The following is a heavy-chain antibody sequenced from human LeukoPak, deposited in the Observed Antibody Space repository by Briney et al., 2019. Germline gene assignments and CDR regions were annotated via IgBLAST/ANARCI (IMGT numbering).Heavy chain of an antibody. CDR3: ARQLYDFWSGYPPSWFDP. J-gene: IGHJ5*02. D-gene: IGHD3-3*01. V-gene: IGHV4-31*03. Sequence: SQTLSLTCTVSGGSISSGGYYWSWIRQHPGKGLEWIGYIYYSGSTYYNPSLKSRVTISVDTSKNQFSLKLSSVTAADTAVYYCARQLYDFWSGYPPSWFDPWGQGTLVTVSS. CDR1: GGSISSGGYY. CDR2: IYYSGST.